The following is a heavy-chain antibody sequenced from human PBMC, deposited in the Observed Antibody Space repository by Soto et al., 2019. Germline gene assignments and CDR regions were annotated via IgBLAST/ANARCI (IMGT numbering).Heavy chain of an antibody. J-gene: IGHJ4*02. CDR2: ISVSGGST. CDR1: GFTFSSYA. D-gene: IGHD6-13*01. Sequence: GGSLRLSCAASGFTFSSYAMSWVRQAPGKGLEWVSAISVSGGSTYYADSVKGRFTISRDNSKNTLYLQMNSLRAEDTAVYYCAKAPLPIAAAGSLYYWGQGTQVTAPQ. V-gene: IGHV3-23*01. CDR3: AKAPLPIAAAGSLYY.